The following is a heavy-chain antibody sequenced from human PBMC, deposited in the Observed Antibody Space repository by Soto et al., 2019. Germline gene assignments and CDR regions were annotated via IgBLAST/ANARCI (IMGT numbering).Heavy chain of an antibody. V-gene: IGHV1-18*01. Sequence: ASVKVSCKASGDTSTIYTITWVRQAPGQGLTWVGWIGAYDGNTDYAHKFQDRVTMTTDTSTNTAYMDLRSLRSDDTAVYYCARHNSQWPNWFDPWGQGTPVTVSS. CDR3: ARHNSQWPNWFDP. J-gene: IGHJ5*02. D-gene: IGHD1-1*01. CDR2: IGAYDGNT. CDR1: GDTSTIYT.